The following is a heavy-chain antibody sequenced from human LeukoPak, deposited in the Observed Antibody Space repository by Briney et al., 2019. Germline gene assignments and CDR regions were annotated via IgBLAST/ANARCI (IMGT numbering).Heavy chain of an antibody. J-gene: IGHJ6*04. CDR2: IRSKAYGGTT. CDR1: GFTFGDYA. D-gene: IGHD3-10*01. V-gene: IGHV3-49*04. CDR3: TRAGMVRGVSYYYYGIDV. Sequence: GRSLRLSCTASGFTFGDYAMSWVRQAPGKGLEWVGFIRSKAYGGTTEYAASVKGRFTISRDDSKSIAYLQMNSLKTEDTAVYYCTRAGMVRGVSYYYYGIDVWGKGTTVTVSS.